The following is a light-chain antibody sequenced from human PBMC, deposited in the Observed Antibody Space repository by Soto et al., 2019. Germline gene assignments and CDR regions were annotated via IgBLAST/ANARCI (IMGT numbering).Light chain of an antibody. CDR1: QTISSW. CDR2: KAS. Sequence: DIQMTQSPSPLSGSVGDRVTITCRASQTISSWLAWYQQKPGKAPKLLIYKASTLKSGVPSRFSGSGSGTDFALTISSLQPEDFATYYCQQSYSTLRTFGQGTKVDI. J-gene: IGKJ1*01. CDR3: QQSYSTLRT. V-gene: IGKV1-5*03.